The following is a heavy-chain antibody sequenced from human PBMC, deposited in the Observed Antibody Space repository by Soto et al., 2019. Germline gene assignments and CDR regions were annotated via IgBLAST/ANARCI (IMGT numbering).Heavy chain of an antibody. V-gene: IGHV4-30-2*01. CDR1: GGSISSGGYS. J-gene: IGHJ5*02. CDR3: ARAGDGSGSSKYRNWFDP. CDR2: IYHSGST. D-gene: IGHD3-10*01. Sequence: QLQLQESGSGLVKPSQTLSLTCAVSGGSISSGGYSWSWIRQPPGKGLEWIGYIYHSGSTYYNPSLKSRVTISVDRSKNQFSLKLSSVTAADTAVYYCARAGDGSGSSKYRNWFDPWGQGTLVTVSS.